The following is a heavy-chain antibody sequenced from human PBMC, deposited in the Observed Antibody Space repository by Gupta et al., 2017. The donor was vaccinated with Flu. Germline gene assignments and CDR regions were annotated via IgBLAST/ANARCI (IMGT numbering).Heavy chain of an antibody. CDR3: ARLVPERRSWPLYNYYYMDV. V-gene: IGHV4-39*01. CDR2: IYYSGST. CDR1: GGSISSSSYY. D-gene: IGHD5-12*01. J-gene: IGHJ6*03. Sequence: QLQLQEPGPGLVKPSETLSLPCPVSGGSISSSSYYWGSLRQPPGTGLEWIGSIYYSGSTYYNPSLKSRVTISVDTSKNQFSLKLSSVTAADTAVYYCARLVPERRSWPLYNYYYMDVWGKGTTVTVSS.